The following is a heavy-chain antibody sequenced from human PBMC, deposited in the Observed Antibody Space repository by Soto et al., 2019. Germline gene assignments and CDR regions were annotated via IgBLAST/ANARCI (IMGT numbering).Heavy chain of an antibody. J-gene: IGHJ4*02. D-gene: IGHD1-1*01. Sequence: SETLSLTCAVYGGSFSGYQWTWIRQPPGKGLEWIGEINHSGSTNYNPSLKSRVTISADTSKNQFSLKLSSVTAADTAVYYCARGTGTTPYFDFWGQGTLVTVSS. V-gene: IGHV4-34*01. CDR3: ARGTGTTPYFDF. CDR1: GGSFSGYQ. CDR2: INHSGST.